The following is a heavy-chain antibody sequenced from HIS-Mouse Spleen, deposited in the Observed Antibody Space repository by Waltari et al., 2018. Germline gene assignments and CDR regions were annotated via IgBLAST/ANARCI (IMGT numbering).Heavy chain of an antibody. D-gene: IGHD6-6*01. CDR1: VFIFSRYW. Sequence: EVQLVESGGGLVQPGGSLRLSCAASVFIFSRYWMSWVGQAPGKGLEWVANIKQDGSEKYYVDSVKGRFTISRDNAKNSLYLQMNSLRAEDTAVYYCARSSDYWGQGTLVTVSS. V-gene: IGHV3-7*01. CDR3: ARSSDY. J-gene: IGHJ4*02. CDR2: IKQDGSEK.